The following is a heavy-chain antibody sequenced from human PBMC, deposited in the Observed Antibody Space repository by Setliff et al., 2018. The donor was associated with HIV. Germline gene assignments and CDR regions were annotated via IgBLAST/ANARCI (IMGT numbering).Heavy chain of an antibody. CDR2: INPNSGGT. CDR1: GYPFSGYY. V-gene: IGHV1-2*06. D-gene: IGHD3-10*01. CDR3: ARVWLYYYGPGPEAPFDY. Sequence: ASVKVSCKSSGYPFSGYYMHWVRQAPGQGLEWMGRINPNSGGTNYAQKFQGRVTMTRDTSISTAYMELSRLRSDDTAVYYCARVWLYYYGPGPEAPFDYRGQGTLVTVSS. J-gene: IGHJ4*02.